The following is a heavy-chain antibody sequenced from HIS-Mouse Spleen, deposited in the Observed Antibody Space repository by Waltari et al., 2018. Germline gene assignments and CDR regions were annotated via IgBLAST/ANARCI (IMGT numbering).Heavy chain of an antibody. D-gene: IGHD6-13*01. CDR3: AREIPYSSSWYDWYFDL. CDR2: IYYSGST. CDR1: GGSISSSSYY. Sequence: QLQLQESGPGLVKPSETLSRTCPVSGGSISSSSYYWGWIRQPPGKGMEWVGNIYYSGSTYYNPSLKSRVTISVDTSKNQFSLKLSSVTAADTAVYYCAREIPYSSSWYDWYFDLWGRGTLVTVSS. V-gene: IGHV4-39*07. J-gene: IGHJ2*01.